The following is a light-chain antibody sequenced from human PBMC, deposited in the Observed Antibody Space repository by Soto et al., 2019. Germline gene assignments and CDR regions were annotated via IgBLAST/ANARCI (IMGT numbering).Light chain of an antibody. CDR1: STDVGAYNY. Sequence: QSALTQPASVSGSPGQSITFSCTGTSTDVGAYNYVSWYQQHPGKAPKLIIFEVTNRPSGVSNRFSGSKSGNTASLTISGLQAEDEADYYCCSYAGSSTFVFGTGTKVTVL. CDR3: CSYAGSSTFV. J-gene: IGLJ1*01. CDR2: EVT. V-gene: IGLV2-14*01.